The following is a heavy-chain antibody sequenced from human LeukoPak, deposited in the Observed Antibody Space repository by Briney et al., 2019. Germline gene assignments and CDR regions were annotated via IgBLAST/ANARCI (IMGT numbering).Heavy chain of an antibody. D-gene: IGHD1-26*01. Sequence: GRSLRLSCAASGFTFSSYEMNWVRQAPGKGLEWVSYISSSGSTIYYADSVKGRFTISRDNAKNSLYLQMNSLRAEDTAVYYCASGSYFSYYYYMDVWGKGTTVTISS. V-gene: IGHV3-48*03. J-gene: IGHJ6*03. CDR2: ISSSGSTI. CDR1: GFTFSSYE. CDR3: ASGSYFSYYYYMDV.